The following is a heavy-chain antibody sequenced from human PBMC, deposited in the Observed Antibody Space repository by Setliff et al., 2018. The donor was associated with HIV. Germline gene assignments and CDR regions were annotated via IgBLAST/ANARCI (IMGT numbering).Heavy chain of an antibody. CDR1: GGSISSSSYY. V-gene: IGHV4-39*02. J-gene: IGHJ3*02. Sequence: SETLSLTCTVSGGSISSSSYYWGWIRQPPGKGLEWIGSFYYSGTTYYNPSLKSRVTISVDTSKNHFSLNLRSVTAADTAVYYCATTRGPYSYDSSGHREGAFDIWGQGTMVTVSS. D-gene: IGHD3-22*01. CDR3: ATTRGPYSYDSSGHREGAFDI. CDR2: FYYSGTT.